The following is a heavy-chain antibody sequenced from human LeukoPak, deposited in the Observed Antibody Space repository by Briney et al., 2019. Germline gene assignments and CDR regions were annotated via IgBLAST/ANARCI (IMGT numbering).Heavy chain of an antibody. CDR2: ISYDVSNK. J-gene: IGHJ4*02. CDR3: ARDRGVVPAAIFDY. Sequence: PGGSLRLSCAASGFTFSSYAMHWVRQAPGKGLEWVAVISYDVSNKYYADSVKGRFTISRDNSKNTLYLQMNSLRAEDTAVYYCARDRGVVPAAIFDYWGQGTLVTVSS. D-gene: IGHD2-2*01. V-gene: IGHV3-30-3*01. CDR1: GFTFSSYA.